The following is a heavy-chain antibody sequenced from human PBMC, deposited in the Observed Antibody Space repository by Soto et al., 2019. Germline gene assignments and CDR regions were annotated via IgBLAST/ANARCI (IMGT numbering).Heavy chain of an antibody. D-gene: IGHD2-2*01. Sequence: QVQLVESGGGVVQPGRSLRLSCAASGFTFSNYDMHWVRQAPGKGLEWVTVISYDGDNKYYVDSVKGRFTIARDNSKNTLYLQMNSLRAEDTAVYYCAKDSGQLPTYFDYCGQGTLVTVSS. J-gene: IGHJ4*02. CDR1: GFTFSNYD. CDR2: ISYDGDNK. CDR3: AKDSGQLPTYFDY. V-gene: IGHV3-30*18.